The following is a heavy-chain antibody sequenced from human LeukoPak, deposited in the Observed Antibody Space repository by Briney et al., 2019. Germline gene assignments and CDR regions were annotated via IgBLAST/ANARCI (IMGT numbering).Heavy chain of an antibody. CDR3: ARHRPPSGTYNAAFDY. J-gene: IGHJ4*02. D-gene: IGHD1-26*01. CDR2: IYPGDSDT. Sequence: GESLKISCKGSGYSFSNHWIGWVRQMPGKGLEWMGIIYPGDSDTRYSPSFQGQVTISADKSISIAYLQWSSLKASDTAIYYCARHRPPSGTYNAAFDYWGQGTLVTVSS. V-gene: IGHV5-51*01. CDR1: GYSFSNHW.